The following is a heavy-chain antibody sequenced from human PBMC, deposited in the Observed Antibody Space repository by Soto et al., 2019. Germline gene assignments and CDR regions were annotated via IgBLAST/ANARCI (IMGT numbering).Heavy chain of an antibody. V-gene: IGHV3-23*01. CDR3: ARGGGYCTPTSCAIDS. CDR1: RFSFSSYE. CDR2: VSLTGDRT. J-gene: IGHJ4*02. Sequence: EVQLLESGGGLVQPGGSLRLSCVASRFSFSSYEMSWVRQAAGKGLEWVSRVSLTGDRTIYAGSVKGRFTVSRDNFKNTLYLEMDSLRPEDTAIYYCARGGGYCTPTSCAIDSWGRGTPVTVSS. D-gene: IGHD2-8*01.